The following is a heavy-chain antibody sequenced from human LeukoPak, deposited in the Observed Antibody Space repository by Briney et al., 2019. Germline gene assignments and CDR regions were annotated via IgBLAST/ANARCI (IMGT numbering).Heavy chain of an antibody. Sequence: GASVNVSCKASVYAFTSYDINWVRQGTGQGLELMGWMNPNSSSTGSSHGFQGRVTMTRNNSISTAYMDLSSLRSEDTAVYSCARLSPNDFWSGSNWFEPWGQGTLVTVSS. CDR2: MNPNSSST. V-gene: IGHV1-8*01. CDR3: ARLSPNDFWSGSNWFEP. CDR1: VYAFTSYD. J-gene: IGHJ5*02. D-gene: IGHD3-3*01.